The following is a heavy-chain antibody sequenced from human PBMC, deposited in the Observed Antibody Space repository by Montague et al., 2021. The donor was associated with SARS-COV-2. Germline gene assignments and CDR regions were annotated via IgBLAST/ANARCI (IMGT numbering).Heavy chain of an antibody. J-gene: IGHJ1*01. CDR2: IYYSGXT. CDR3: AREARQGVDRGYFQH. Sequence: SETLSLTCTVSGGSISSSSYYWGWIRQPPGKGLEWIGSIYYSGXTXYXXXXKXRVTISVDTSKNQFSLKLSSVTAADTAVYYCAREARQGVDRGYFQHWGQGTLVTVSS. D-gene: IGHD1-26*01. V-gene: IGHV4-39*02. CDR1: GGSISSSSYY.